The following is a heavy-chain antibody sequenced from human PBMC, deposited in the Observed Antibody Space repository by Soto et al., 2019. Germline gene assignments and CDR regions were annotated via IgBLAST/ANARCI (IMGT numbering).Heavy chain of an antibody. CDR3: ARGGHIAVVTASFDY. V-gene: IGHV1-46*03. CDR2: INPFDGSR. Sequence: ASVKVSCKASGYIFTSYYIHWVRQAPGQGLEWMGWINPFDGSRMFAQSFQGRVTMTRDTSTSTIFMELSSLRSDDTAVYYCARGGHIAVVTASFDYWG. CDR1: GYIFTSYY. D-gene: IGHD2-21*02. J-gene: IGHJ4*01.